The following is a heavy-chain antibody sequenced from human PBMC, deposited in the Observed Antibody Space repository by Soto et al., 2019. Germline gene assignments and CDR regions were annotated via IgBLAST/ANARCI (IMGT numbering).Heavy chain of an antibody. CDR2: IDWDDDK. Sequence: SGPTLVNPTHTLTLTCTFCGFSLSTSGMCVSWIRQPPGKALDWLALIDWDDDKYYSTSLKTRLTISKDTSKKQVVLTMTNMDALDTATYYCARTYGGTGYFDYWGQGILVTVSS. J-gene: IGHJ4*02. V-gene: IGHV2-70*01. D-gene: IGHD4-17*01. CDR1: GFSLSTSGMC. CDR3: ARTYGGTGYFDY.